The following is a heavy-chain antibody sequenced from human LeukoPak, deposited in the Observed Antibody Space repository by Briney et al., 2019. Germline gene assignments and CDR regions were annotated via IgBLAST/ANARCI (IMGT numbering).Heavy chain of an antibody. CDR1: GGSISSYY. CDR3: ARDRGGQWRERHFDY. D-gene: IGHD6-19*01. J-gene: IGHJ4*02. CDR2: IYYSGST. V-gene: IGHV4-59*01. Sequence: SETLSLTCTVSGGSISSYYWSWIRQPPGKGLEWIGYIYYSGSTNYNPSLKSRVTISVDTSKNQFSLKLSSVTAADTAVYYCARDRGGQWRERHFDYWGQGTLVTVSS.